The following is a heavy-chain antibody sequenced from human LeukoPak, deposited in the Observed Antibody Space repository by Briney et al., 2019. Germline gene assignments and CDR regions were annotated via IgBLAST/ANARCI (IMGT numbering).Heavy chain of an antibody. J-gene: IGHJ3*02. CDR3: ARESSSGWELTNAFDI. Sequence: PSETLSLTCTVSGGSISSGSYYWSWIRQPAGKGLEWIGRIYTSGSTNYNPSLKSRVTMSVDTSKNQFSLKLSSVTAADTAVYYCARESSSGWELTNAFDIWGQGTMVTVSS. V-gene: IGHV4-61*02. CDR2: IYTSGST. CDR1: GGSISSGSYY. D-gene: IGHD6-19*01.